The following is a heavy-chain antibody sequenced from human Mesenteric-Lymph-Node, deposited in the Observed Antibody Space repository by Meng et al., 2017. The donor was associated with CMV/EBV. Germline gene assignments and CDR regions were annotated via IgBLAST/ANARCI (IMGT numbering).Heavy chain of an antibody. Sequence: GGSLRLSCAASGFTFRNYGMSWVRQAPGKGLELVSVISDSGGSTHNADSVKGRFTISRDNAKNSLYLQMNSLRAEDTAFYYCAKDTSGGWSYADHWGQGTLVTVSS. CDR3: AKDTSGGWSYADH. CDR2: ISDSGGST. CDR1: GFTFRNYG. J-gene: IGHJ4*02. D-gene: IGHD6-19*01. V-gene: IGHV3-23*01.